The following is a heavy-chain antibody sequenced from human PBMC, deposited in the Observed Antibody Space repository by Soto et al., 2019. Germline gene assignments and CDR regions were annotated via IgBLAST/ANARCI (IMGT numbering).Heavy chain of an antibody. CDR3: ARHEQFYYYYYGMDV. CDR1: GYSFTTYW. CDR2: INPGDADI. V-gene: IGHV5-51*01. Sequence: PGESLKSSGKASGYSFTTYWIAWVRQIPGKGLECRGIINPGDADIRYSPSCQGQVTISAGSSISTAYLQWSSLKASDTAMYYCARHEQFYYYYYGMDVWGQGTAVTVSS. J-gene: IGHJ6*02. D-gene: IGHD4-4*01.